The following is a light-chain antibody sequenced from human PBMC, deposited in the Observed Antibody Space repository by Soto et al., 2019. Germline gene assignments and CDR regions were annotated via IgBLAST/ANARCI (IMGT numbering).Light chain of an antibody. CDR3: QQRSNWYT. Sequence: EIVLTQSTATLSLPPGERATLSCRASQSVSSYLAWYQQKPGQAPRLLIYDASNRATGIPARFSGSGSGTDFTLTISSLEPEDFAVYYCQQRSNWYTFGQGTKLEIK. CDR1: QSVSSY. CDR2: DAS. J-gene: IGKJ2*01. V-gene: IGKV3-11*01.